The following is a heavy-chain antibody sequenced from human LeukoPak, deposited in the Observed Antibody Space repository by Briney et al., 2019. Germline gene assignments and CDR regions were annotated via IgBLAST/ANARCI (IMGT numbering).Heavy chain of an antibody. CDR3: AKSGYSYGCDY. Sequence: GGSLRLSCAASEFTFRIYDMTWVRQAPGEGLEWVSVISSGGSAYYADSVKGRFTISRDNSKNTLYLEMNSLRAEDTALYYCAKSGYSYGCDYWGQGTLVTVSS. D-gene: IGHD5-18*01. V-gene: IGHV3-23*01. CDR1: EFTFRIYD. J-gene: IGHJ4*02. CDR2: ISSGGSA.